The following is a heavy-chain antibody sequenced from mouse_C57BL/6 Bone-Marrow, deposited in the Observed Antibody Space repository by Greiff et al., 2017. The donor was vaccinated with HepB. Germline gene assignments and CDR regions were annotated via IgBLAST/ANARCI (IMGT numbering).Heavy chain of an antibody. CDR2: IYWDDDK. J-gene: IGHJ4*01. V-gene: IGHV8-12*01. CDR1: GFSLSTSGMG. D-gene: IGHD2-5*01. CDR3: ARMIYSNPRDY. Sequence: QVTLKESGPGILQSSQTLSLTCSFSGFSLSTSGMGVSWLRQPSGKGLEWLAHIYWDDDKRYNPSLKSRPTISKDTSRNQVFLKITSVDTADTATYYCARMIYSNPRDYWGQGTSVTVSS.